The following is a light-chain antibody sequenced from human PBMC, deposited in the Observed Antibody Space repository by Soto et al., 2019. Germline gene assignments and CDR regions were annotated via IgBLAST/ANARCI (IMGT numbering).Light chain of an antibody. CDR2: GVS. Sequence: EIVLPKSPGPLSLSPGEGSTLSCMASQSVRYNYLAWYQQKPGQAPRLLIYGVSTRATGIPDRFSGSGSGTDFTLTISRLDPEDFAVYYCQQYGTSPRTFGQGTKVDI. V-gene: IGKV3-20*01. J-gene: IGKJ1*01. CDR3: QQYGTSPRT. CDR1: QSVRYNY.